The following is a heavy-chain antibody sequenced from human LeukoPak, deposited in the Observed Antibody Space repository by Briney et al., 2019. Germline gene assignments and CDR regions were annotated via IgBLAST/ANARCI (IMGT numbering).Heavy chain of an antibody. Sequence: SETLSLTCTVTGGSISSGDYYWSWIRQPPGKGLEWIGYIYYSGSTYYNPSLKSRVTISVDTSKNQFSLKLSSVTAADTAVYYCARVLKVGAARGAFDIWGQGTMVTVSS. CDR1: GGSISSGDYY. CDR3: ARVLKVGAARGAFDI. CDR2: IYYSGST. V-gene: IGHV4-30-4*08. J-gene: IGHJ3*02. D-gene: IGHD1-26*01.